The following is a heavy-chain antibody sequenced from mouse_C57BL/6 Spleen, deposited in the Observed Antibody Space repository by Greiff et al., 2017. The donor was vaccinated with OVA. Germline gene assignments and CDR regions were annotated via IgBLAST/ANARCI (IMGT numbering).Heavy chain of an antibody. Sequence: EVKVVESGGGLVKPGGSLKLSCAASGFTFSDYGMHWVRQAPEKGLEWVAYISSGSSTIYYADTVKGRFTISRDNAKNTLFLQMTSLRSEDTAMYYCARDMRGNYPDYWGQGTTLTVSS. D-gene: IGHD2-3*01. J-gene: IGHJ2*01. CDR2: ISSGSSTI. CDR1: GFTFSDYG. CDR3: ARDMRGNYPDY. V-gene: IGHV5-17*01.